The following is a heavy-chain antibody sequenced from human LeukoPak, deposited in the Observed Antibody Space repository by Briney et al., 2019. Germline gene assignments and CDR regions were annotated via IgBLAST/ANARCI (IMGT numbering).Heavy chain of an antibody. V-gene: IGHV4-4*07. D-gene: IGHD3-10*01. CDR2: IYNGGII. Sequence: TSETLSLTCTVSGGSLSPYYWSWIRQPAGKGLEWIGRIYNGGIITYNPSLKSRVTMSIDTSNNQFSLRLRFVTAADTAVYYCARDSGTTGEVKFDPWGQGTLVTVSS. CDR1: GGSLSPYY. J-gene: IGHJ5*02. CDR3: ARDSGTTGEVKFDP.